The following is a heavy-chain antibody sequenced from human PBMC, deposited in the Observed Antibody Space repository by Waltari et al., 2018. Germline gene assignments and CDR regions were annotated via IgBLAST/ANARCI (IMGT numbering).Heavy chain of an antibody. CDR3: ARHMTTVTTSSFDY. V-gene: IGHV4-39*07. Sequence: QLQLQESGPGLVKPSETLSLTCTVSGDSVSSRIHYWGWIRQSPGKGLEWIGSITHSGSSYYNPSLRSRVTLLVDTSKNQFSLRVNSVTAADMALYYCARHMTTVTTSSFDYWGQGALVTVSS. D-gene: IGHD4-17*01. CDR1: GDSVSSRIHY. J-gene: IGHJ4*02. CDR2: ITHSGSS.